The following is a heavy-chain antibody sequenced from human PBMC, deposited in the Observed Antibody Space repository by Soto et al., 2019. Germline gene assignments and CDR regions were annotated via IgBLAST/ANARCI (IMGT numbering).Heavy chain of an antibody. V-gene: IGHV3-30-3*01. CDR2: MSFDGSSA. CDR1: GFTFNSHA. Sequence: WGSLRLSCAASGFTFNSHAMHWVRQAPGKGLEWVAFMSFDGSSAFYADSVKGRFTISRDNAKSTLHLQMNSLRAEDTGVYYCARDDVIGGNYYFDYWGQGTLVTVSS. CDR3: ARDDVIGGNYYFDY. D-gene: IGHD1-26*01. J-gene: IGHJ4*02.